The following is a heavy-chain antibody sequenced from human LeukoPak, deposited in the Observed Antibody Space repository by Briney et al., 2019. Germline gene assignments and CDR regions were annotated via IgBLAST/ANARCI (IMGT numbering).Heavy chain of an antibody. Sequence: PGGSLRLSCAASGFTFSSYSMNWVRQAPGKGLEWVSSISSSSSYIYYADSVKGRFTISRDNAKNSLYLQMNSLRAEDTAVYYCARVRGSSSYLDYWGQGTLVTVSS. V-gene: IGHV3-21*01. D-gene: IGHD6-13*01. CDR1: GFTFSSYS. J-gene: IGHJ4*02. CDR2: ISSSSSYI. CDR3: ARVRGSSSYLDY.